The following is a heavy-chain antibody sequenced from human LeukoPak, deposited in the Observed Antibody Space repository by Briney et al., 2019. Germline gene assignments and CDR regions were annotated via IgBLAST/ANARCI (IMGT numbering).Heavy chain of an antibody. V-gene: IGHV3-NL1*01. D-gene: IGHD1-14*01. CDR1: GFTFSSYG. J-gene: IGHJ6*03. Sequence: GRSLRLSCAASGFTFSSYGMHWVRQAPGKGLEWVSTISGSGSGSSTYYADSVKGRFTISRDNSKNTLYLQMNSLRAEDTAVYYCARVKRVTAYYYYYMDVWGKGTTVTISS. CDR3: ARVKRVTAYYYYYMDV. CDR2: ISGSGSGSST.